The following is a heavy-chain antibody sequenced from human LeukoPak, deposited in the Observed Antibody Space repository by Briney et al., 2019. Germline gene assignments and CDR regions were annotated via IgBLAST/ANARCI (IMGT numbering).Heavy chain of an antibody. D-gene: IGHD3-9*01. J-gene: IGHJ3*02. CDR3: ARGSRVLRYFDWLSSGAFDI. V-gene: IGHV4-34*01. CDR2: INHSGST. CDR1: GGSFSGYY. Sequence: SETLSLTCAVYGGSFSGYYWSWIRQPPGKGLEWIGEINHSGSTNYNPSLKSRVTISVDTSKNQFSLKLGSVTAADTAVYYCARGSRVLRYFDWLSSGAFDIWGQGTMVTVSS.